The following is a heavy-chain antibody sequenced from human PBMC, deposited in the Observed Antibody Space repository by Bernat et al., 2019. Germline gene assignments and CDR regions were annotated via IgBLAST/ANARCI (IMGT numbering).Heavy chain of an antibody. CDR1: GFTFSSYE. CDR3: AREGSFEDFDY. CDR2: ISSSGSAI. Sequence: EVQLVESGGGLVQPGGSLRLSCAASGFTFSSYELNWVRQAPGKGLEWISYISSSGSAIYYADSVKGRFTISRDNAKNSLYLQMNNLRAEDTAVYYCAREGSFEDFDYWGQGTLVTVSS. V-gene: IGHV3-48*03. D-gene: IGHD2-15*01. J-gene: IGHJ4*02.